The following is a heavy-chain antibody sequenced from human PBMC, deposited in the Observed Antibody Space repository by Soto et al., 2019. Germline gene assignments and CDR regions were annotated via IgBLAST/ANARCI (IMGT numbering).Heavy chain of an antibody. D-gene: IGHD3-22*01. CDR1: RFTFSSYS. J-gene: IGHJ4*02. CDR3: ARERSTYDSGGYCYDY. Sequence: EVQLVESGGSLVQPGGSLRLSCAASRFTFSSYSMNWVRQAPGKGLEWVSYISSTGNTIYYADSVKGRFAISRDNAKNSLFLQMNSLRDEDTAVYYCARERSTYDSGGYCYDYWGQGTLVTVSS. V-gene: IGHV3-48*02. CDR2: ISSTGNTI.